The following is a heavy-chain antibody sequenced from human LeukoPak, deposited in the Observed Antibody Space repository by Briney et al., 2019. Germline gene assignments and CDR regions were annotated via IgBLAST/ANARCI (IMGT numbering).Heavy chain of an antibody. J-gene: IGHJ6*03. Sequence: PSETLSLTCTVSGYSISSGYYWSWIRQPPGKGLEWIGYIYYSGSTNYNPSLKSRVTISVDTSKNQFSLKLSSVTAADTAVYYCARVYYYMDVWGKGTTVTISS. V-gene: IGHV4-61*01. CDR2: IYYSGST. CDR3: ARVYYYMDV. CDR1: GYSISSGYY.